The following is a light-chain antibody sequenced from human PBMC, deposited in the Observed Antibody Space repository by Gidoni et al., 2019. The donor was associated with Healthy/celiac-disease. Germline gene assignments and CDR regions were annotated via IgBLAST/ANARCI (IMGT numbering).Light chain of an antibody. CDR2: AAS. Sequence: DIQMSRSPSPLYASVGDRVPTTCPASQSISSYLNWYQQKTGKAPKLLIYAASSLQSGVPPTFSGSGAGTDFTITISSLQPEDFATYYCQQSYSTPITFGQGTRLEIK. CDR1: QSISSY. CDR3: QQSYSTPIT. V-gene: IGKV1-39*01. J-gene: IGKJ5*01.